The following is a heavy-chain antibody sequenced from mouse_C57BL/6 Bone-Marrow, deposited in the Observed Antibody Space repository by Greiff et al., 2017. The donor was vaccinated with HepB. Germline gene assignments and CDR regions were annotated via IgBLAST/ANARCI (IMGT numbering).Heavy chain of an antibody. D-gene: IGHD1-1*01. V-gene: IGHV1-81*01. CDR1: GYTFTSYG. J-gene: IGHJ4*01. Sequence: QVQLQQSGAELARPGASVKLSCKASGYTFTSYGISWVRQSTGQGLEWIGEIYPRSGNTYYNEKFKGKATLTADKSSSTAYMELRSLTSEDSAVYFCARSPYYYGSSYVPTMDYWGQGTSVTVSS. CDR3: ARSPYYYGSSYVPTMDY. CDR2: IYPRSGNT.